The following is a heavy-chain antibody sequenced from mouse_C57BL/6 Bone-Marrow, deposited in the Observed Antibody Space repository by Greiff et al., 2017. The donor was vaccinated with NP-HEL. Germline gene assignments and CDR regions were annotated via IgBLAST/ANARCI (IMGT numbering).Heavy chain of an antibody. V-gene: IGHV14-4*01. Sequence: VQLQQSGAELVRPGASVKLSCTASGFNIKDDYMHWVKQRPEQGLEWIGWIDPENGDTEYASKFQGKATITADKSSNTAYLQLSSLTSKDTAVYYCTTSNWAFAYWGQGTLVTVSA. D-gene: IGHD4-1*02. J-gene: IGHJ3*01. CDR2: IDPENGDT. CDR1: GFNIKDDY. CDR3: TTSNWAFAY.